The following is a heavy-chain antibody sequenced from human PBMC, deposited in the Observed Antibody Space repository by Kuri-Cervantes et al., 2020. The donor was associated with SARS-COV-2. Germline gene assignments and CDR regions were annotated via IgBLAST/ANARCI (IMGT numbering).Heavy chain of an antibody. D-gene: IGHD4-17*01. J-gene: IGHJ2*01. V-gene: IGHV3-64*01. Sequence: GSLKISCAASGFTFSSYAMHWVRQAPGKGLEYVSAISSNGGSTYYANSVKGRFTISRDNSKNTLYLQMDSLRAEDMAVYYCARGPRSGTTVGYFDLWGRGTLVTVSS. CDR2: ISSNGGST. CDR3: ARGPRSGTTVGYFDL. CDR1: GFTFSSYA.